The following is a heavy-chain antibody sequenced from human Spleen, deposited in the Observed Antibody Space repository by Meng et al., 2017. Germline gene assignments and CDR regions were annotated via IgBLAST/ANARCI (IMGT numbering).Heavy chain of an antibody. D-gene: IGHD3-3*01. Sequence: GESLKISCAASGFTFSSYWMSWVRQAPGKGLEWVAAISYDGSNKHYADSVKGRFTISRDNAKNTLYLQMNSLRADDTAVYYCARDLGWVLFDYWGQGALVTVSS. J-gene: IGHJ4*02. CDR1: GFTFSSYW. CDR3: ARDLGWVLFDY. CDR2: ISYDGSNK. V-gene: IGHV3-30*03.